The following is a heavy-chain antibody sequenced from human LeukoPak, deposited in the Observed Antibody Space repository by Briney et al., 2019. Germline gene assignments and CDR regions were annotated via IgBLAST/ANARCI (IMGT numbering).Heavy chain of an antibody. CDR1: GFTFSTFG. CDR2: IWYDGINK. V-gene: IGHV3-33*06. D-gene: IGHD6-19*01. CDR3: AKGVHSSGWWGTPPRDCLDY. J-gene: IGHJ4*02. Sequence: GGSLRLSCTVSGFTFSTFGMHWVRQAPGKGLEGVAKIWYDGINKYYEHSLKGRFTISRDNSKHTLYLQMKSMTAEETAGLYCAKGVHSSGWWGTPPRDCLDYWGQGALVTVSS.